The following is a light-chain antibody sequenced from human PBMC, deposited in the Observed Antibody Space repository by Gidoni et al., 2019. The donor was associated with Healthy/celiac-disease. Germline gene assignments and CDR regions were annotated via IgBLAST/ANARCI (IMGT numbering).Light chain of an antibody. Sequence: EIVMTESPATLSVAPGERATLSCRASQSVSSNLAWYQQKPGQAPRLLIYGASTRATGIPARFSGSGSGTEFTLPISSLQSEDFAVYYCQQYNNWQGTFGQGTKVEIK. CDR3: QQYNNWQGT. CDR2: GAS. CDR1: QSVSSN. V-gene: IGKV3-15*01. J-gene: IGKJ1*01.